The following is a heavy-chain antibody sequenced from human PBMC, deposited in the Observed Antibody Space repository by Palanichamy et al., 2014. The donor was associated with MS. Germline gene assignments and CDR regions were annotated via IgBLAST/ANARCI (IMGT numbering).Heavy chain of an antibody. CDR2: FSGGRDVR. V-gene: IGHV3-11*01. D-gene: IGHD2-21*01. CDR3: MRGHCED. J-gene: IGHJ4*01. Sequence: QVQLVESGGGLVKPGGSLRLSCSVSGFSDTEFDMSWFRQAPGKGLEWITYFSGGRDVRYYADSVKGRFTISRDSAKNSLYLQMSSLRDDDAATYYCMRGHCEDWGHGTLVTVSS. CDR1: GFSDTEFD.